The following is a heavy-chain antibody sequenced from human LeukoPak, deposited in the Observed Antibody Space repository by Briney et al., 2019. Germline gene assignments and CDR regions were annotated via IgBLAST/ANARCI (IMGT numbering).Heavy chain of an antibody. CDR3: AKEDVVVVVAATLGDY. D-gene: IGHD2-15*01. Sequence: GGSLRLSCAASGFTSSSNAMSWVRQAPGKGLEWVSTISGRGGSTYYADSVKGRFTISRDNSKNTLYLQMNSLRAEDTAVYYCAKEDVVVVVAATLGDYWGQGTLVTVSS. J-gene: IGHJ4*02. V-gene: IGHV3-23*01. CDR2: ISGRGGST. CDR1: GFTSSSNA.